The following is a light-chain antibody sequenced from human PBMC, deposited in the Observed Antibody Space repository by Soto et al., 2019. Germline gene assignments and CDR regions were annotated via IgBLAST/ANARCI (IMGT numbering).Light chain of an antibody. J-gene: IGLJ2*01. V-gene: IGLV2-14*01. Sequence: QSALTQPASVSGSPGQSIPLSCTGTSSDIGGYDYVSWYQRHPGKAPKLIIYDVNNRPSGVSNRFSGSKSGNTASLTISGLQAEDEADYYCTSYASGSSHVVFGGGTKVTVL. CDR1: SSDIGGYDY. CDR3: TSYASGSSHVV. CDR2: DVN.